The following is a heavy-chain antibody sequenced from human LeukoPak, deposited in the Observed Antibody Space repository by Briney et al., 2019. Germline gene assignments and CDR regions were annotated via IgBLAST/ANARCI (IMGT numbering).Heavy chain of an antibody. CDR1: GFTFSNYA. D-gene: IGHD3-10*01. CDR2: TSSSGDKT. V-gene: IGHV3-23*01. Sequence: GGSLRLSCVASGFTFSNYAMGWVRQAPGKGLECVSTTSSSGDKTYYADSVKGRFTVSRDSPKNTLYLQMNSLRAEDTAVYYCAKETHGSGSYPIDYWGQGTLVTVSS. CDR3: AKETHGSGSYPIDY. J-gene: IGHJ4*02.